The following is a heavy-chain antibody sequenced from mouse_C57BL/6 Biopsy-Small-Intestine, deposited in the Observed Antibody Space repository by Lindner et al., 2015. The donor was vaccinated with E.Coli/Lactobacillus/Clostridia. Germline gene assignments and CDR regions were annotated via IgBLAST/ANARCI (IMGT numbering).Heavy chain of an antibody. CDR1: GFTFTDYY. J-gene: IGHJ2*01. Sequence: SVKVSCKASGFTFTDYYMHWVRQAPGQGLEWMGIINPNDDTTSYAQKFQGRVTMTRDTSTSTVYMELRSLRSEDTAVYYCARGILTISGVVIYRNYFDNWGQGTLVTVSS. CDR3: ARGILTISGVVIYRNYFDN. D-gene: IGHD2-12*01. V-gene: IGHV1-18*01. CDR2: INPNDDTT.